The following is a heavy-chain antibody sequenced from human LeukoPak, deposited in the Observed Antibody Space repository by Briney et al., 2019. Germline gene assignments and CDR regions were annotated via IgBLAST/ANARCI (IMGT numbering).Heavy chain of an antibody. CDR1: GFTFYTYG. J-gene: IGHJ4*02. CDR3: ARGAQLTDY. V-gene: IGHV3-64*01. CDR2: IGPDGGTT. D-gene: IGHD6-13*01. Sequence: GGSLRLSCAASGFTFYTYGMHWVRQAPGKGLEYVSGIGPDGGTTYYANSVKGRFTISRDNSKYMLYLQMGSLTADDMAVYHCARGAQLTDYWGQRTLVTVSS.